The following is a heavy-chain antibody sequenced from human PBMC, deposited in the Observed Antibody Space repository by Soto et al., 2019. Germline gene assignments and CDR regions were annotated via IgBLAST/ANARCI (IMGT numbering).Heavy chain of an antibody. CDR2: ISSSSSYI. V-gene: IGHV3-21*01. D-gene: IGHD4-4*01. Sequence: GGSLRGSGAASVFTVSSYSMNWVRQAPGKGLEWVSSISSSSSYIYYADSVKGRFTISRDNAKNSLYLQMNSLRAEDTAVYYCARDTVGWFDPWGQGTPVTVSS. CDR1: VFTVSSYS. J-gene: IGHJ5*02. CDR3: ARDTVGWFDP.